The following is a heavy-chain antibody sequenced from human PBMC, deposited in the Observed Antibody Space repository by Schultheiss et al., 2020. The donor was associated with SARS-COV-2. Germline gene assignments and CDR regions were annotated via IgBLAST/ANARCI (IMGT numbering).Heavy chain of an antibody. J-gene: IGHJ6*02. CDR2: ISYDGSNK. V-gene: IGHV3-30*03. CDR3: ARGWGGYYDSSGYTAYGMDV. D-gene: IGHD3-22*01. CDR1: GFTFSTYA. Sequence: GSLRLSCAASGFTFSTYAMHWVRQAPGKGLEWVAVISYDGSNKYYVESVKGRFTISRDNSKNTLFLQMNSLRAEDTAVYYCARGWGGYYDSSGYTAYGMDVWGQGTTVTVSS.